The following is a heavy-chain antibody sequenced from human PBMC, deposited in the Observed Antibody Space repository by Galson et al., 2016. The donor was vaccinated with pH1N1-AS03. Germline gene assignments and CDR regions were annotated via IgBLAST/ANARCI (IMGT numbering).Heavy chain of an antibody. CDR3: ARGAYDILTGYYNSAPFDY. D-gene: IGHD3-9*01. Sequence: ETLSLTCAVSGGSTSSYYWSWIRQPPGKGLEWIGYVYYNGITNYNPSLKSRVTISIDKSKNQFSLKLSSVTAADTAVYYCARGAYDILTGYYNSAPFDYWGRGTLITVSS. J-gene: IGHJ4*02. CDR1: GGSTSSYY. CDR2: VYYNGIT. V-gene: IGHV4-59*01.